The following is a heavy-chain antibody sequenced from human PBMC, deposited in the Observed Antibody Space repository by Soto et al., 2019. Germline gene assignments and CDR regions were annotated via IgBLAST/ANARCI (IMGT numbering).Heavy chain of an antibody. Sequence: SETLSLTCTVSGDSVTSGNYYWSWIRQPPGKGLEWIGYIYYSGNTNYSPSLKSRVTMSLDRSNNQFSLNLSSVTAADTAVYYCARDQGVGGMDVWGQGTTVTVSS. CDR1: GDSVTSGNYY. CDR3: ARDQGVGGMDV. J-gene: IGHJ6*02. CDR2: IYYSGNT. V-gene: IGHV4-61*01. D-gene: IGHD2-2*01.